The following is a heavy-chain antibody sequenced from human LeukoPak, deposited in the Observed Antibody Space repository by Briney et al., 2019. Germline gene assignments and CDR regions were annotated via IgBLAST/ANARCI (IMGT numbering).Heavy chain of an antibody. J-gene: IGHJ4*02. CDR2: IIPIFGIA. V-gene: IGHV1-69*04. CDR3: ASSDGAYDYVWGSYRPWLN. Sequence: ASVKVSCKASGGTFSSYAISWVRQAPGQGVEWMGRIIPIFGIANYAQKFQGRVTITADKSTSTAYMELSSLRSEDTAVYYCASSDGAYDYVWGSYRPWLNWGQGTLVTVSS. CDR1: GGTFSSYA. D-gene: IGHD3-16*02.